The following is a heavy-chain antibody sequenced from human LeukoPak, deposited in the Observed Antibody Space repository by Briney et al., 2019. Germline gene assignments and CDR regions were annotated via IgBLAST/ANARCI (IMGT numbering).Heavy chain of an antibody. Sequence: PSQTLSLTCTVSGGSISSGGYYWSWIRQPPGKGLEWIGYIYTSGSTNYNPSLKSRVTISVDTSKNQFSLKLSSVTAADTAVYYCARMETVTTGGEFDPWGQGTLVTVSS. D-gene: IGHD4-11*01. CDR1: GGSISSGGYY. CDR3: ARMETVTTGGEFDP. V-gene: IGHV4-61*09. CDR2: IYTSGST. J-gene: IGHJ5*02.